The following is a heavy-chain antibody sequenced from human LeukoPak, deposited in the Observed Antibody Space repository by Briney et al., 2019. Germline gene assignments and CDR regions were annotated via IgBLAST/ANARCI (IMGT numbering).Heavy chain of an antibody. CDR3: ARDYSSWYAFDP. CDR2: ISSSGSTI. J-gene: IGHJ5*02. CDR1: VFTFSDYY. D-gene: IGHD6-13*01. V-gene: IGHV3-11*01. Sequence: GGSLRLSCAASVFTFSDYYMSWIRQTPGKGLEWVSYISSSGSTIYYADSVKGRFTISRDNAKNSLYLQMNSLRAEDTAVYYCARDYSSWYAFDPWGQGTLVTVSS.